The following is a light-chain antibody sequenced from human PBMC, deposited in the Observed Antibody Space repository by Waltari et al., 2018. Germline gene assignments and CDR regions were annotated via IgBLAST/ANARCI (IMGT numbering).Light chain of an antibody. CDR2: EAS. Sequence: QSALTQPASVSGSPGQSISISCIGTSRDVGPYNLVSWYQHHPGKAPTLIVFEASKRPSGVSNRFSGSKAANTASLIISGLQADDEADYYCCSYAGSGSWVFGGGTKVTVI. J-gene: IGLJ3*02. V-gene: IGLV2-23*01. CDR3: CSYAGSGSWV. CDR1: SRDVGPYNL.